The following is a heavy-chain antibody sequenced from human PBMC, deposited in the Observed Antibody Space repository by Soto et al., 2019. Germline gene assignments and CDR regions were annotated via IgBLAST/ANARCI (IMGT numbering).Heavy chain of an antibody. CDR2: ISAYNGNT. CDR1: GYTFTSYG. D-gene: IGHD5-18*01. J-gene: IGHJ6*03. V-gene: IGHV1-18*01. Sequence: QVQLVQSGAEVKKPGASVKVSCKASGYTFTSYGISWVRQAPGQGLEWMGWISAYNGNTNYAQKLQGRVTMTTDTSTSPAYMELRSLRSDDTAVYYCARTYSYGSVYYYYYMDVWGKGTTVTVSS. CDR3: ARTYSYGSVYYYYYMDV.